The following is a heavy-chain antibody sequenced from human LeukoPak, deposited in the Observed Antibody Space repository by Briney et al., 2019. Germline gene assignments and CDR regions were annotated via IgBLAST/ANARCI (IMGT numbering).Heavy chain of an antibody. CDR1: GYTLTELS. Sequence: ASVKVSCKVSGYTLTELSMHWVRQAPGKGLEWMGGFDPEDGETIYAQKFQGRVTMTEDTSTDTAYMELSSLRSEDTAVYYCATVASSGYYDCFDYWGQGTLVTVSS. CDR3: ATVASSGYYDCFDY. D-gene: IGHD3-22*01. V-gene: IGHV1-24*01. CDR2: FDPEDGET. J-gene: IGHJ4*02.